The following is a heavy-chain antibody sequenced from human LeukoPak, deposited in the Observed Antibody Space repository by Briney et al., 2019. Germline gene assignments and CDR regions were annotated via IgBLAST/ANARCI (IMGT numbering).Heavy chain of an antibody. CDR2: IWYDGSNK. Sequence: GGSPRLSCAASGFTFSSYGMHWVRQAPGKGLEWVAVIWYDGSNKYYADSVKGRFTISRDNSKNTLYLQMNSLRAEDTAVYYCARGFLQMATINTLDYWGQGTLVTVSS. J-gene: IGHJ4*02. D-gene: IGHD5-12*01. CDR1: GFTFSSYG. CDR3: ARGFLQMATINTLDY. V-gene: IGHV3-33*01.